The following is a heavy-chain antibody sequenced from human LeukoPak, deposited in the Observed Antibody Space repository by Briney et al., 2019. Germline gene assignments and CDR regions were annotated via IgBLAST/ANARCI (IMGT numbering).Heavy chain of an antibody. CDR2: ISSSSSTI. D-gene: IGHD6-19*01. V-gene: IGHV3-48*01. CDR3: ASKGSGWTGGVYYYYGMDV. J-gene: IGHJ6*02. Sequence: GGSLRLSCAASGFTFSSYSMNWVRQAPGKGLEWVSYISSSSSTIYYADSVKGRFTISRDNAKNSLYLQMNSLRAEDTAVYYCASKGSGWTGGVYYYYGMDVWGQGTTVTVSS. CDR1: GFTFSSYS.